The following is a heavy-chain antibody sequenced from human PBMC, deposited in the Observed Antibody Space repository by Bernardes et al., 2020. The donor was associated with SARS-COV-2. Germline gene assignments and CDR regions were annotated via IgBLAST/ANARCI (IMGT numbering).Heavy chain of an antibody. CDR1: GGSFSGNY. J-gene: IGHJ5*02. D-gene: IGHD5-18*01. CDR2: INHSGST. CDR3: AREGHQTQVWLIGNWFDP. Sequence: SETLSLTCAVYGGSFSGNYWSWIRQPPGKGLEWIGEINHSGSTNYNPSLKSRVTISVDTSKNQFSLKLSSVTAADTAVYYCAREGHQTQVWLIGNWFDPWGQGTLVTVSS. V-gene: IGHV4-34*01.